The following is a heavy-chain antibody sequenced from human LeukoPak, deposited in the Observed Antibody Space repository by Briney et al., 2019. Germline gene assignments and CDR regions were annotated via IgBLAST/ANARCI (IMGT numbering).Heavy chain of an antibody. V-gene: IGHV3-15*01. CDR1: GFTFINAW. CDR3: TTDAVYYDSSGYYFLGVF. CDR2: IKSKTGGGTT. D-gene: IGHD3-22*01. J-gene: IGHJ4*02. Sequence: PGGSLRLSCAASGFTFINAWMSWVRQAPGKGLEWVGRIKSKTGGGTTEYAAPVKGRFTISRDDSKNTLYLQMNSLKTEDTAVYYCTTDAVYYDSSGYYFLGVFWGQGTPVTVSS.